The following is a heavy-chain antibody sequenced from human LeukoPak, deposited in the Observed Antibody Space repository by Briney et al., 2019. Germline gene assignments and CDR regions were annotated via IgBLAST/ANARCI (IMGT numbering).Heavy chain of an antibody. J-gene: IGHJ5*02. V-gene: IGHV3-23*01. CDR3: AEPLGVVMPPPTTDRLDP. CDR1: GFTFSSHA. CDR2: ISASGGGT. Sequence: GGSLRLSCAASGFTFSSHAMSWVRQAPGKGLEWVSLISASGGGTYYADSVKGRFTISRDNSKNRLFLQMNSLRAEDTAVYYCAEPLGVVMPPPTTDRLDPWGQGTLVIVSS. D-gene: IGHD2-21*01.